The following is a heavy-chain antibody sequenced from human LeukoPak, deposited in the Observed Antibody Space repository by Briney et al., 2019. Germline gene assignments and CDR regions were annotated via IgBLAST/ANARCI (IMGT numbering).Heavy chain of an antibody. CDR3: ARHRQNTVTNQPYYFDY. CDR2: INHSGST. J-gene: IGHJ4*02. V-gene: IGHV4-34*01. Sequence: SETLSLTCAVYGGSFSGYYWSWIRQPPGKGLEWIGEINHSGSTNYNPSLKSRVTISVETSKNQFSLKLSSVTAADTAVYYCARHRQNTVTNQPYYFDYWGQGTLVTVSS. D-gene: IGHD4-17*01. CDR1: GGSFSGYY.